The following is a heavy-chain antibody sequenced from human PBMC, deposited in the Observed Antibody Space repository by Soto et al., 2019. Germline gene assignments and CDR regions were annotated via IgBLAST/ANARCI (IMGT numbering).Heavy chain of an antibody. V-gene: IGHV5-10-1*01. CDR1: GYSFTRYW. J-gene: IGHJ6*02. CDR2: IDPSDSYT. Sequence: RGASLKISCKGSGYSFTRYWISWVRQVPGKGLEWMGRIDPSDSYTNYSPSFQGHVTISADKSISTAYLQWSSLKASDTAMYYCARQDDYSNYYYYGMDVWGQGTTVTVSS. CDR3: ARQDDYSNYYYYGMDV. D-gene: IGHD4-4*01.